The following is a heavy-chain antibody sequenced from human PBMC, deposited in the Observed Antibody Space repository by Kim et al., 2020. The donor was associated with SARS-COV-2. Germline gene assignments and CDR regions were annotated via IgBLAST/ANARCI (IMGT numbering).Heavy chain of an antibody. CDR2: IIPIFGTA. J-gene: IGHJ6*02. CDR3: ARSAATVTTDYYGMDV. CDR1: GGTFSSYA. D-gene: IGHD4-17*01. Sequence: SVKVSCKASGGTFSSYAISWVRQAPGQGLEWMGGIIPIFGTANYAQKFQGRVTITADESTSTAYMELSSLRSEDTAVYYCARSAATVTTDYYGMDVWGQGTTVTVSS. V-gene: IGHV1-69*13.